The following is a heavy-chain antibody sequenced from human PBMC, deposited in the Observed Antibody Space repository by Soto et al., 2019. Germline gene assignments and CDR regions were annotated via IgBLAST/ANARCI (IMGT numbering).Heavy chain of an antibody. J-gene: IGHJ4*02. CDR1: GGSIRNVNYC. CDR2: IYDGGIT. D-gene: IGHD7-27*01. V-gene: IGHV4-30-4*01. Sequence: QVQVQESGPGLVKPSETLSLTCTVSGGSIRNVNYCWSWVRQSPDKGREWIGHIYDGGITYNNPSLNGRVTISIDTSKNQFSLRLSSVTATDTAVYYCARGPSGDKVDYWGQGILVTVSS. CDR3: ARGPSGDKVDY.